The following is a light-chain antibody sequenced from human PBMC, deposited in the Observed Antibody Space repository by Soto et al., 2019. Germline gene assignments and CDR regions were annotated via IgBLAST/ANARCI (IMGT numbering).Light chain of an antibody. V-gene: IGLV1-40*01. CDR3: QSYDSSLSGWV. J-gene: IGLJ3*02. CDR1: SSNIGAGYG. Sequence: QSVLTQPPSVSGAPGQRVTISCTGNSSNIGAGYGVHWYQQLPGTAPKLLIYVNSNRPSGVPDRFSDSKSGTSDSLAITGLQAEDEADYYCQSYDSSLSGWVFGGGTKLTVL. CDR2: VNS.